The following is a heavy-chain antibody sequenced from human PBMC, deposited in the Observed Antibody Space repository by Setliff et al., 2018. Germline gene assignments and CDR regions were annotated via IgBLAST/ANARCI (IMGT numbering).Heavy chain of an antibody. J-gene: IGHJ4*02. V-gene: IGHV4-61*02. D-gene: IGHD3-22*01. CDR3: ARGGWYSSSWYWYYDSGGYYLFDY. CDR2: IYTSGST. Sequence: SETLSLTCTVSGGSISSGSYYWSWIRQPAGKGLEWIGRIYTSGSTNYNPSLKSRVTISVDTSKNQFSLKLSSVTAADTAVYYCARGGWYSSSWYWYYDSGGYYLFDYWGQGTLGTVS. CDR1: GGSISSGSYY.